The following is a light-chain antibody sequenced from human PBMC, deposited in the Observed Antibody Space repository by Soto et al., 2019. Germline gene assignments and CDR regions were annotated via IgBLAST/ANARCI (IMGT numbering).Light chain of an antibody. J-gene: IGLJ2*01. CDR3: SAWDDSLNGHVV. CDR2: TNN. V-gene: IGLV1-44*01. CDR1: SSNIGGNT. Sequence: QSVLTQPPSASGAPGQRVTISCSGSSSNIGGNTENWYQQLPGTAPKLLIHTNNERPSGVPDRFSGSKSGTSASLAITGLQSEDEADYYCSAWDDSLNGHVVFGGGTKLTVL.